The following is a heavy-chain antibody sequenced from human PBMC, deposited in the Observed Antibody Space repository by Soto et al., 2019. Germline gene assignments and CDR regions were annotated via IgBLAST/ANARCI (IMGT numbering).Heavy chain of an antibody. CDR3: ARAGAAPYYYYGMGV. D-gene: IGHD2-15*01. Sequence: ASVKVSCKASGYTFSTSGRSWLRQAPGQGLEWMGWISTYNGDTNDAPKFQDRVTMTSDTSTSTVYMELRSLRSDDTAVYYCARAGAAPYYYYGMGVWGQGPRVTVSS. CDR2: ISTYNGDT. V-gene: IGHV1-18*01. J-gene: IGHJ6*02. CDR1: GYTFSTSG.